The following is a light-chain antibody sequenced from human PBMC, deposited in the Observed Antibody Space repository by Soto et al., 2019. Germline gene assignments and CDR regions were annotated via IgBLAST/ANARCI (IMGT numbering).Light chain of an antibody. CDR1: SSDVGGYHY. CDR3: RSYTTSSTYV. CDR2: DVS. Sequence: QSVLTQPASVSGSPGQSITISCTGTSSDVGGYHYVSWYQQYPGKAPKVMIYDVSNRPSGVSNRFSGSKSGNTASLTISGLQAEDEADYYCRSYTTSSTYVFGTGTKVTVL. J-gene: IGLJ1*01. V-gene: IGLV2-14*01.